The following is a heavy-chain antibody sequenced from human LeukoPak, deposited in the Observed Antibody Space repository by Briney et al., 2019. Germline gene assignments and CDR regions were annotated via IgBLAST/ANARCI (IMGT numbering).Heavy chain of an antibody. CDR1: GGSFSGYY. J-gene: IGHJ4*02. CDR2: INHRGST. CDR3: ARMYSSSWYVSDY. V-gene: IGHV4-34*01. D-gene: IGHD6-13*01. Sequence: SETLSLTCAVYGGSFSGYYWSWIRQPPGKGLEWIGEINHRGSTNYNPSLRSRVTISVDTSKNQFSLKLSSVTAADTAVYYCARMYSSSWYVSDYWGQGTLVTVSS.